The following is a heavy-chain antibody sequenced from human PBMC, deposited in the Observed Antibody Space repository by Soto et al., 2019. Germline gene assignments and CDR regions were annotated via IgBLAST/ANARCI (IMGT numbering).Heavy chain of an antibody. Sequence: EVQLLESGGGLVQPGGSLRLSCAASGFTFSIYAMSWVRQAPGKGLEWVSVISGSGDSTYYADSVRGRFTISRDNSKNTLYLQMNSLRAEDTAVYYCAKDRDGAAAGPTKFYGMDVWGQGTTVTVSS. V-gene: IGHV3-23*01. CDR2: ISGSGDST. J-gene: IGHJ6*02. CDR1: GFTFSIYA. D-gene: IGHD6-13*01. CDR3: AKDRDGAAAGPTKFYGMDV.